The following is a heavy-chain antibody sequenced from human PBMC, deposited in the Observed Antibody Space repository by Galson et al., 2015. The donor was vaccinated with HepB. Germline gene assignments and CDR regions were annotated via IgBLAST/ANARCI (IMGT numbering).Heavy chain of an antibody. J-gene: IGHJ4*02. Sequence: SLRLSCAASGFTFSSYAMSWVRQAPGKGLEWVSAISGSGGSTYYADSVKGRFTISRDNSKNTLYLQMNSLRAEDTAVYYCAKRNYYDSSGYSDYWGQGTLVTVSS. V-gene: IGHV3-23*01. CDR3: AKRNYYDSSGYSDY. D-gene: IGHD3-22*01. CDR1: GFTFSSYA. CDR2: ISGSGGST.